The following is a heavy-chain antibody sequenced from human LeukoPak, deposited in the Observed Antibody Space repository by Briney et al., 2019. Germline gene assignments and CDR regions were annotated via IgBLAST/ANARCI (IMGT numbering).Heavy chain of an antibody. Sequence: SETLSLTCTVSTGFISSSTYYWAWIRQPPGKGLEWIANIFYNGNTYYNPSLKSRVTISVDTSKNQFSLKLSSVTAADTAVYYCARTLWFRELLFDYWGQGTLVTVSS. CDR3: ARTLWFRELLFDY. J-gene: IGHJ4*02. D-gene: IGHD3-10*01. V-gene: IGHV4-39*01. CDR2: IFYNGNT. CDR1: TGFISSSTYY.